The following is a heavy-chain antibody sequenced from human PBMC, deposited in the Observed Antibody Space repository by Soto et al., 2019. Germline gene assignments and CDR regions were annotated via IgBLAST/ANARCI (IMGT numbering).Heavy chain of an antibody. V-gene: IGHV1-3*01. CDR3: ARVDYSGSYPSLFAKAQYYFDY. D-gene: IGHD1-26*01. CDR1: GYTFTSYA. J-gene: IGHJ4*02. CDR2: INAGNGNT. Sequence: GASVKVSCEACGYTFTSYAMHWVRQAPGQRLEWMGWINAGNGNTKYSQKFQGRVTITRDTSASTAYMELSSLRSEDTAVYYCARVDYSGSYPSLFAKAQYYFDYWGQGTLVTVSS.